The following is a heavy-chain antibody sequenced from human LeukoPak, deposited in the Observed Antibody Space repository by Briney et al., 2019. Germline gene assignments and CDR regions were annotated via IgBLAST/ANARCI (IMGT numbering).Heavy chain of an antibody. J-gene: IGHJ3*02. CDR3: ASGAPITMIVVVITPAGAFDI. Sequence: SQTLSLTCTVSGGSISSGDYYWSWIRQPAGKGLEWIGRIYTSGSTNYNPSLKSRVTISVDTSKNQFSLKLSSVTAADTAVYYCASGAPITMIVVVITPAGAFDIWGQGTMVTVSS. CDR1: GGSISSGDYY. D-gene: IGHD3-22*01. CDR2: IYTSGST. V-gene: IGHV4-61*02.